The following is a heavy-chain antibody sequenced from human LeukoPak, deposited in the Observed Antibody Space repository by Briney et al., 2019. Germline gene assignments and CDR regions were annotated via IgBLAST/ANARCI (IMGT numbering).Heavy chain of an antibody. V-gene: IGHV4-30-2*02. CDR3: ATHSYTAMIRAPPEYYYGMDV. CDR1: GGSISSGDYS. J-gene: IGHJ6*02. Sequence: SQTLSLTCAVSGGSISSGDYSWSWIRQPPGKGLEWIGYIYHSGSTYYNPSLKSRVTISVDRSKNQFSLKLSSVTAADTAVYYCATHSYTAMIRAPPEYYYGMDVWGQGTTVTVSS. D-gene: IGHD5-18*01. CDR2: IYHSGST.